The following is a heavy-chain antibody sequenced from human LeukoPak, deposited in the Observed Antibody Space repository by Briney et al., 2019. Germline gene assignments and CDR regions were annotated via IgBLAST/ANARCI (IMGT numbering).Heavy chain of an antibody. V-gene: IGHV1-18*01. CDR3: ARVGAFGELRNPFDY. CDR2: ISTYNGNT. CDR1: GYTFTSYG. D-gene: IGHD3-10*01. J-gene: IGHJ4*02. Sequence: ASVKVSCKASGYTFTSYGISWVRQAPGQGLEWMGWISTYNGNTNYAQKLQGRVTMTTDTSTSTAYMELRSLRSDDTAVYYCARVGAFGELRNPFDYWGQGTLVTVSS.